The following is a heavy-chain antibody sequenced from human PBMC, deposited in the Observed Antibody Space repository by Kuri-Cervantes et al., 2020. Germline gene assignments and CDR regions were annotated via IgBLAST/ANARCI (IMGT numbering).Heavy chain of an antibody. D-gene: IGHD6-13*01. V-gene: IGHV4-34*01. J-gene: IGHJ5*02. CDR2: INHSGST. CDR3: ARSFQQQLVHDWFDP. Sequence: SETLSLTCAVYGGSFSGYYWSWIRQPPGKGLEWIGEINHSGSTNYNPSLKSRVTMSVDTSKNQFSLKLSSVTAADTAIYFCARSFQQQLVHDWFDPWGQGTLVTVSS. CDR1: GGSFSGYY.